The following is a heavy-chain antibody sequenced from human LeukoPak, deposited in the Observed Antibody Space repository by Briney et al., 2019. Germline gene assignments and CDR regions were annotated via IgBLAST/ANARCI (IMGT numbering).Heavy chain of an antibody. CDR3: ARYGNLKVLDV. J-gene: IGHJ3*01. D-gene: IGHD1-14*01. Sequence: GRSLRLSCAASGFTFSSHGMHWVRQAPGKGLEWVAVIWYDGSEKYYAESVKGRFTISRDNSKNMLYLQIYSLRIEDTALYYCARYGNLKVLDVWGQGTMVTVPS. CDR2: IWYDGSEK. V-gene: IGHV3-33*01. CDR1: GFTFSSHG.